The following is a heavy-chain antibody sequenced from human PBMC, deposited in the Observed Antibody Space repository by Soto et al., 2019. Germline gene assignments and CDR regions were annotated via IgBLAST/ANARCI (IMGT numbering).Heavy chain of an antibody. J-gene: IGHJ5*02. Sequence: RTPKLACAASGFTFSTYAMTCVRQAPGKGLEWVSAISGTGGSTFYADAVKGRFTISRDNSMDTLYLQMDSLRAEDTALYYCAKGRGYTSHSVFAPWGQGSLDTVSS. CDR3: AKGRGYTSHSVFAP. CDR1: GFTFSTYA. D-gene: IGHD5-18*01. V-gene: IGHV3-23*01. CDR2: ISGTGGST.